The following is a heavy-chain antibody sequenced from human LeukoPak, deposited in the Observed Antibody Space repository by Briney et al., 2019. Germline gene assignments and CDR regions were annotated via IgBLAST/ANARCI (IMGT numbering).Heavy chain of an antibody. V-gene: IGHV1-18*01. CDR1: GYTFTTYG. J-gene: IGHJ6*03. CDR3: ARTAPGTPLGGYYYMAV. Sequence: ASVKVSCKASGYTFTTYGVNWVRQAPGQGLEWMGWISAYNGNTNYAQNVRDRVTMTTDTSTSTAYMELRSLRSDDTAVYYCARTAPGTPLGGYYYMAVWGKGTTVTVSS. D-gene: IGHD1/OR15-1a*01. CDR2: ISAYNGNT.